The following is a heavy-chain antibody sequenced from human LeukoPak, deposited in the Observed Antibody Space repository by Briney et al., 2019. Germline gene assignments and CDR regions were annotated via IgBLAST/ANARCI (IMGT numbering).Heavy chain of an antibody. CDR2: IHYTGRT. Sequence: PSETLSLTCNVSGGSISSSSYYWGWIRQPPGKGLEWIGSIHYTGRTYYNPSLKSRVTISVDTSKSQFSLKLPSVTAADTAVYYCGRTWGYYFDYWGQGTLVTVSS. V-gene: IGHV4-39*07. J-gene: IGHJ4*02. CDR1: GGSISSSSYY. D-gene: IGHD3-16*01. CDR3: GRTWGYYFDY.